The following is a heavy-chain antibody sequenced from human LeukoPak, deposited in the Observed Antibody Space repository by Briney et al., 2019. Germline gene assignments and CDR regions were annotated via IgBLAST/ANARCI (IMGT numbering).Heavy chain of an antibody. CDR1: GGFISSYY. D-gene: IGHD6-19*01. CDR2: IYYSGST. V-gene: IGHV4-59*08. J-gene: IGHJ3*02. CDR3: ARQVLAVDAFEI. Sequence: PSETLSLTCTVSGGFISSYYWSWIRQPPGKGLEWIGYIYYSGSTNYNPSLKSRVTISVDTSKNQFSLKLSYVTAADTAIYYCARQVLAVDAFEIWGQGTMVTVSS.